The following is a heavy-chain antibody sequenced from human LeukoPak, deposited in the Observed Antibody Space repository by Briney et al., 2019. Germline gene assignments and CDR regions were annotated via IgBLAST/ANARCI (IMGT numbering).Heavy chain of an antibody. CDR3: ARESASGGWGDY. Sequence: PGRSLRLSCAASGLTFSNYGMHWVRQAPGKGLEWVANIKQDGSEKYYVDSVKGRFTISRDNAKNSLYLQMNSLRAEDTAVYYCARESASGGWGDYWGQGTLVTVSS. V-gene: IGHV3-7*01. CDR2: IKQDGSEK. J-gene: IGHJ4*02. D-gene: IGHD6-19*01. CDR1: GLTFSNYG.